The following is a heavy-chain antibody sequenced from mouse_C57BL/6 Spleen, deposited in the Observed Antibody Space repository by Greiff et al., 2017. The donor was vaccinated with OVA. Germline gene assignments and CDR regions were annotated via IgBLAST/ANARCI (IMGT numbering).Heavy chain of an antibody. CDR1: GFTFTDYY. Sequence: DVMLVESGGGLVQPGGSLSLSCAASGFTFTDYYMSWVRQPPGKALEWVGFIRNKANGYTTEYNASVKGPFTTSRDNSQSNLNLQMNALRAEDSATYYCARYPLGLLDYWGQGTTLTVSS. D-gene: IGHD2-1*01. J-gene: IGHJ2*01. CDR2: IRNKANGYTT. CDR3: ARYPLGLLDY. V-gene: IGHV7-3*01.